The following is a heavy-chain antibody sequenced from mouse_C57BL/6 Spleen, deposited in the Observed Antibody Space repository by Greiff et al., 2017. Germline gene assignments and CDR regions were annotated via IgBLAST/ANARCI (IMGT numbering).Heavy chain of an antibody. CDR3: AREDYGSRSYFDY. D-gene: IGHD1-1*01. Sequence: VQLQQSGAELVRPGTSVKMSCKASGYTFTNYWIGWAKQRPGHGLEWIGDIYPGGGYTNYNEKFKGKATLTADKSSSTAYMQFSSLTSEDSAIYYCAREDYGSRSYFDYWGQGTTLTVSS. CDR1: GYTFTNYW. J-gene: IGHJ2*01. V-gene: IGHV1-63*01. CDR2: IYPGGGYT.